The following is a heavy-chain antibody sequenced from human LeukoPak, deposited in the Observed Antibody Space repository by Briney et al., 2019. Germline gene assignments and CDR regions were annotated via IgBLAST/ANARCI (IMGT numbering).Heavy chain of an antibody. Sequence: SETLSLTCTVSGGSISSSSYYWGWIRQPPGKGLGWIGSIYYSGSTYYNPSLKSRVTISVDTSKNQFSLKLSSVTAADTAVYYCARQGGYSGYGDYWGQGTLVTVSS. D-gene: IGHD5-12*01. CDR1: GGSISSSSYY. J-gene: IGHJ4*02. V-gene: IGHV4-39*01. CDR3: ARQGGYSGYGDY. CDR2: IYYSGST.